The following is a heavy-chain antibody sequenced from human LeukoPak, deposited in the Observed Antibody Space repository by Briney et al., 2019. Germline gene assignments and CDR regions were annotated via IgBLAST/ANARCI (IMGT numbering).Heavy chain of an antibody. V-gene: IGHV1-8*01. CDR1: GYTFTSYD. CDR3: ARGYSSGLTDY. CDR2: MNPNSGNT. J-gene: IGHJ4*02. Sequence: ASVKVSCKASGYTFTSYDINWVRQATGQGLEWMGWMNPNSGNTGYAPKFQGTVTMTRDTSVNTAYMELSRLTSEDTAMYYCARGYSSGLTDYWGQGTLVTVSS. D-gene: IGHD6-19*01.